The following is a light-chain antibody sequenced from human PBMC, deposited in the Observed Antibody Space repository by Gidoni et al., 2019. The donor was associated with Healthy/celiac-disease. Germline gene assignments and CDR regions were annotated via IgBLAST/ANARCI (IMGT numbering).Light chain of an antibody. Sequence: IVFTQSPATLSLSPGERATLSCRASQSVSSYLAWYQQKPGQAPRLLIYDASNRATGIPARFSGSGSGTDFTLTISSLEPEDFAVYYCQQRSNWPRNTFGQGTKLEIK. CDR1: QSVSSY. V-gene: IGKV3-11*01. CDR3: QQRSNWPRNT. J-gene: IGKJ2*01. CDR2: DAS.